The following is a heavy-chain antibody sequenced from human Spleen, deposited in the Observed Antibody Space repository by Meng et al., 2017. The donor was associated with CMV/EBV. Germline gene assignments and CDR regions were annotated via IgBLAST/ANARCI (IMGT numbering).Heavy chain of an antibody. Sequence: GESLKISCAASGFTFNSYTMNWVRQAPGKGLEWVSSISSSSTYIYYADSVKGRFTISRDNAKNSLYLQMNSLRAEDTAVYYCARDIGTSQSLGEFDYWGQGTLVTVSS. J-gene: IGHJ4*02. CDR3: ARDIGTSQSLGEFDY. CDR1: GFTFNSYT. D-gene: IGHD2-2*01. V-gene: IGHV3-21*01. CDR2: ISSSSTYI.